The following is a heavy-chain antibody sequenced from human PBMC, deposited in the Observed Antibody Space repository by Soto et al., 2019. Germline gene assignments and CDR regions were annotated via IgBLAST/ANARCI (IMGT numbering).Heavy chain of an antibody. CDR1: GFNFNNYG. D-gene: IGHD6-19*01. Sequence: QVQLVESGGGVVQPGRSLRLSCAASGFNFNNYGMHWVRQAPGKGLEWVAVIWNDGNGYYYANSVKGRFTISRDNSKNAMYRETGCLRADQTAAFYCATRYISPPSRGAVTARVTMDVWGLATTFTFS. J-gene: IGHJ6*02. CDR2: IWNDGNGY. CDR3: ATRYISPPSRGAVTARVTMDV. V-gene: IGHV3-33*01.